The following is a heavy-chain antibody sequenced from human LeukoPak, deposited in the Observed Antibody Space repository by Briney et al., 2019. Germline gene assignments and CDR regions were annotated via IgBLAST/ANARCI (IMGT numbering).Heavy chain of an antibody. CDR1: GFTFSSYS. D-gene: IGHD2-15*01. V-gene: IGHV3-21*04. CDR2: ISSSSSYI. J-gene: IGHJ4*02. CDR3: ARAASGYCSGGSCYPAWYFDY. Sequence: GGSLRLSCAASGFTFSSYSMNCVRQAPGKGLEWVSSISSSSSYIYYADSVKGRFTISRDNAKNSLYLQMNSLRAEDTAVYYCARAASGYCSGGSCYPAWYFDYWGQGTLATVSS.